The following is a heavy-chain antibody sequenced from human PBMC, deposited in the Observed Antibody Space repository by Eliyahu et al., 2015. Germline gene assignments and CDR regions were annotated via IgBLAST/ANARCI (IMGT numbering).Heavy chain of an antibody. CDR3: ARIYRIGCDLDY. CDR2: IFSNDEK. V-gene: IGHV2-26*01. D-gene: IGHD6-25*01. CDR1: GFSLSHPLVG. Sequence: QVTLKESGPVVVKPTETLGLTCTVSGFSLSHPLVGVSWIRQPPGKALEWLAPIFSNDEKSHSKSLKDRLIVFRDTSKSQVVLTLRNVDPSDTATYYCARIYRIGCDLDYWGQGTLVAVSS. J-gene: IGHJ4*02.